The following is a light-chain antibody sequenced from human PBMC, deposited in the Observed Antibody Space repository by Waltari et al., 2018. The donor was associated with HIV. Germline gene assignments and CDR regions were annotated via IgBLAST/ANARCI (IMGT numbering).Light chain of an antibody. CDR3: ATGDDSLNGCA. CDR1: KSNIGDNY. CDR2: TNT. Sequence: QSVMTQPPSASGTPGQGVTISCSGSKSNIGDNYVYWYQQLPGKAPKLRIETNTHRPAGVPVRFSGSKSGTSASLAISGLRSDDEADYYCATGDDSLNGCAFGGGTKLTVL. J-gene: IGLJ3*02. V-gene: IGLV1-47*01.